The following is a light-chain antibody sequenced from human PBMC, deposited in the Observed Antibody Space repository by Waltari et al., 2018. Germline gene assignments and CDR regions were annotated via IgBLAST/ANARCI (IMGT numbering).Light chain of an antibody. V-gene: IGLV2-23*02. CDR1: SMYVGGYNY. J-gene: IGLJ1*01. CDR2: DVS. CDR3: CSYAGSSTCYV. Sequence: QSALTQPASVSGSPGQSITISCTGTSMYVGGYNYVSWYQQHPGKAPQLMIYDVSKLPSGVSNRFSGSKAGNTAYLTISGLQAEDEADYYCCSYAGSSTCYVFGTGTKVTVL.